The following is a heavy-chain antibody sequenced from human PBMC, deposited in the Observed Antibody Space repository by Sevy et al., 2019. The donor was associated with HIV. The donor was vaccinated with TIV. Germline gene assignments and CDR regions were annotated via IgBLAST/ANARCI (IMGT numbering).Heavy chain of an antibody. V-gene: IGHV1-8*01. J-gene: IGHJ6*02. Sequence: ASVKVSCEASGYSFDSYDINWVRHATGKGLEWMGRMSPKTGATGFAQKFKGRVTMTRNTSVSTAYMELSSLTNEDTAVYYCASGGNGDFWCYEYYYYGMDVWGQGTTVTVSS. CDR3: ASGGNGDFWCYEYYYYGMDV. CDR1: GYSFDSYD. CDR2: MSPKTGAT. D-gene: IGHD3-3*01.